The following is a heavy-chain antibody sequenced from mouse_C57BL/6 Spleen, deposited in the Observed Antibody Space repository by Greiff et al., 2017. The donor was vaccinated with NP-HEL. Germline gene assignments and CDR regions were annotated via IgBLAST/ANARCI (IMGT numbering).Heavy chain of an antibody. J-gene: IGHJ3*01. CDR1: GFTFSSYG. CDR3: ARRGSSGSYTLAY. Sequence: EVQLVESGGDLVKPGGSLKLPCAASGFTFSSYGMSWVRQTPDKRLEWVATISSGGSYTYYPDSVKGRFTISRDNAKNTLYLQMSSLKSEDTAMYYCARRGSSGSYTLAYWGQGTLVTVSA. D-gene: IGHD3-2*02. V-gene: IGHV5-6*01. CDR2: ISSGGSYT.